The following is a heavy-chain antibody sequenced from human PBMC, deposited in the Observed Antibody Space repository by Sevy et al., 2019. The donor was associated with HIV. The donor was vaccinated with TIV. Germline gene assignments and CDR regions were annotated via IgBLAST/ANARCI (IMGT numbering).Heavy chain of an antibody. V-gene: IGHV4-4*07. CDR2: IYTSGST. D-gene: IGHD3-10*01. CDR3: ARDTGDHDYYYYYGMDV. J-gene: IGHJ6*02. CDR1: GGSISSYY. Sequence: SETLSLTCTVSGGSISSYYWSWIRQPAGKGLEWIGRIYTSGSTNYNPSLKSRVTMSVDTSKNQFYLKLSSVTAADTAVYYCARDTGDHDYYYYYGMDVWGQGTTVTVSS.